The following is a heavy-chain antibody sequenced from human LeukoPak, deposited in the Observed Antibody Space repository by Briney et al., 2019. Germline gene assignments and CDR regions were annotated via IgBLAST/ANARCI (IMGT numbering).Heavy chain of an antibody. D-gene: IGHD3-10*01. J-gene: IGHJ4*02. Sequence: GGSLRLSCAASGFTFSSYSMNWVRQAPGRGLEWVSMIYSDNTTYYADSVKGRFTISRDNSRNTLYLQISSLRVEDTAIYYCVRSWFSAYFDFWGQGVLVTVSS. V-gene: IGHV3-53*01. CDR1: GFTFSSYS. CDR2: IYSDNTT. CDR3: VRSWFSAYFDF.